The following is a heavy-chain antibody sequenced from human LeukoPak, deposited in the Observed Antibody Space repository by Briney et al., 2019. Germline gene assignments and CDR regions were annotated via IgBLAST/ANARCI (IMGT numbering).Heavy chain of an antibody. CDR2: ISSSSSTT. CDR3: ARTFHPRWDIVVVPAANYYYYYYGMDV. V-gene: IGHV3-48*02. D-gene: IGHD2-2*01. Sequence: PGGSLRLSCAASGFTFSSYSMNWVRQAPGKGLEWVSYISSSSSTTYYADSVKGRFTISRDNAKNSLYLQMNSLRDEDTAVYYCARTFHPRWDIVVVPAANYYYYYYGMDVWGQGTTVTVSS. CDR1: GFTFSSYS. J-gene: IGHJ6*02.